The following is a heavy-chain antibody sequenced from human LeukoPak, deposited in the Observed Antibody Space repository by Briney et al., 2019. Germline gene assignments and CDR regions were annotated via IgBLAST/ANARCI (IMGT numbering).Heavy chain of an antibody. V-gene: IGHV1-2*06. CDR2: INPNRGGT. J-gene: IGHJ4*02. CDR1: GYTFTGYY. Sequence: GASVKVSCKASGYTFTGYYMHWVRQAPGQGLEWMGRINPNRGGTNYAQKFQGSVTMNRDTSISTAYMELSRLRSDDTAVYYCARAEFGDFDYWGQGTLVTVSS. CDR3: ARAEFGDFDY. D-gene: IGHD3-10*01.